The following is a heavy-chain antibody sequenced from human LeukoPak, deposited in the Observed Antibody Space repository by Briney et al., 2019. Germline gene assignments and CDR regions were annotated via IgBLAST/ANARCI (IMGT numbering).Heavy chain of an antibody. J-gene: IGHJ4*02. V-gene: IGHV3-23*01. CDR1: GCTFSKFA. CDR3: AIWGSVVVPAMHFDD. Sequence: GGSLRLSCAASGCTFSKFAMSWVRQAPGKGLEWVSVISGSGGSTYYADSVKGRFTISRDNSKNTLYLHMNSLTDEDTAVYYCAIWGSVVVPAMHFDDWGQGTLVTVSS. D-gene: IGHD2-2*01. CDR2: ISGSGGST.